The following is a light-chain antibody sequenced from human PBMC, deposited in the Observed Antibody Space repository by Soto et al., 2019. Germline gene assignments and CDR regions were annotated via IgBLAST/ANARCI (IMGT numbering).Light chain of an antibody. V-gene: IGLV2-14*01. J-gene: IGLJ2*01. CDR2: DVS. CDR3: SSYTSSSNSVV. CDR1: SSDVGGYNY. Sequence: QSALTQPASVSGSPGQSITISCTGTSSDVGGYNYVSWYQQHPGKAPKLMIYDVSNRPSGVSNRFSGSKSGNTASLTISGLQAEAEADYYCSSYTSSSNSVVFGGGTKLTVL.